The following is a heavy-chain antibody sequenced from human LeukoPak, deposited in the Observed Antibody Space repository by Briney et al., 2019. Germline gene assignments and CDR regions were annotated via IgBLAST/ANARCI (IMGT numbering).Heavy chain of an antibody. V-gene: IGHV1-18*01. Sequence: ASVKVSCKASGYIFTRYGISWVRQAPGQGLEWMGWISAHYGNTNYAQKFQGRVTMTTDTSTTTAYMELRSLRSDDAAVYYCARDPPYYYDSSGYYRLDYWGQGTLVTVSS. D-gene: IGHD3-22*01. J-gene: IGHJ4*02. CDR2: ISAHYGNT. CDR3: ARDPPYYYDSSGYYRLDY. CDR1: GYIFTRYG.